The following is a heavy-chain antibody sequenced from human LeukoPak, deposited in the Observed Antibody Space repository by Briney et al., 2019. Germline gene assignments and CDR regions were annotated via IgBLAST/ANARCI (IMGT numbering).Heavy chain of an antibody. D-gene: IGHD3-10*01. CDR2: INPNSGGI. CDR1: GYTFNGYY. V-gene: IGHV1-2*02. Sequence: ASVKVSCKASGYTFNGYYMHWVRQAPGQGLEWMGWINPNSGGINYAQDFQGRVTLTRDTSISTAYMELSRLRSDDTAMYYCARNLWFGESTDSFNIWGQGTMVTVSS. CDR3: ARNLWFGESTDSFNI. J-gene: IGHJ3*02.